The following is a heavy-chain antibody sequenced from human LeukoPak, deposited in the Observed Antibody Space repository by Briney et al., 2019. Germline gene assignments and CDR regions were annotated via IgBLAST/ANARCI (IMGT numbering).Heavy chain of an antibody. Sequence: SETLSLTCTVSGGSVSSGSYCWSWIRQPPGKGLEWIGYIYYSGSTNYNPSLKSRVTISIDTSKNQFSMKLSSVTAADTAVYYCARANTNYYDSSGYHGDFDYWGQGTLVTVSS. CDR3: ARANTNYYDSSGYHGDFDY. V-gene: IGHV4-61*01. J-gene: IGHJ4*02. D-gene: IGHD3-22*01. CDR2: IYYSGST. CDR1: GGSVSSGSYC.